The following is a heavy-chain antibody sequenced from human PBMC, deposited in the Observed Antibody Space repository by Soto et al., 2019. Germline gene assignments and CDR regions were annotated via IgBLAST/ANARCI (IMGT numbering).Heavy chain of an antibody. Sequence: EVQLVESGGGLVQPGGSLRLSCAASGFTFNSYWMTWVRQAPGKGLEWVANIKQDGSEKYYVDSVKGRFTISRDNVRNSLYLRMYSLRAEDTAVYYCARGWGLDPWGQGTLVTVSS. CDR1: GFTFNSYW. J-gene: IGHJ5*02. V-gene: IGHV3-7*04. CDR2: IKQDGSEK. CDR3: ARGWGLDP. D-gene: IGHD1-26*01.